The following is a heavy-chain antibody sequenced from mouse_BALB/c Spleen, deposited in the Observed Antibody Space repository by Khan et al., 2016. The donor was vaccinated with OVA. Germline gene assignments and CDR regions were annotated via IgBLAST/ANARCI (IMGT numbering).Heavy chain of an antibody. CDR3: ARGGYGSFGY. V-gene: IGHV1-4*01. J-gene: IGHJ3*01. D-gene: IGHD1-1*01. CDR2: INPSSGYN. CDR1: GYIFTSYM. Sequence: QVQLKQSGAELARPGASVKMSCKASGYIFTSYMMHWVKQRPGQGLEWIGDINPSSGYNNYNQKFKDKATLTADKSSSTAYMQRGSRTAEDAAVYYLARGGYGSFGYWGQGTLVTVSA.